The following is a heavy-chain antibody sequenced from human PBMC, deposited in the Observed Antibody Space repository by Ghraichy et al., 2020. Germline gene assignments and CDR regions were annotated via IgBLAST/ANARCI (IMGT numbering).Heavy chain of an antibody. CDR2: ISTRSSYT. D-gene: IGHD6-19*01. V-gene: IGHV3-21*01. CDR3: ARDEWLALDY. J-gene: IGHJ4*02. CDR1: GFSFSTSS. Sequence: SCAASGFSFSTSSMNWVREAPGKGLEWVSCISTRSSYTYYADSVKGRFTISRDNANNSLYLQMDSLRPEDTAVYYCARDEWLALDYWGQGTLVTVTS.